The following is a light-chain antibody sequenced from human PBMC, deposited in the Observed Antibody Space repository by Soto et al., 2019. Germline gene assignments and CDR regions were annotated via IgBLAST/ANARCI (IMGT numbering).Light chain of an antibody. V-gene: IGLV1-40*01. CDR2: GNY. J-gene: IGLJ1*01. Sequence: QPVLTQPPSVSGAPGQRVTISCTGSSSNIGAHYDVHWYQQLPGTAPTLLIYGNYNRPSGVPDRFSGSKSGTSASLAITGLQAEDEADYYCQSYDSSLSGYVFGTGTKVTVL. CDR1: SSNIGAHYD. CDR3: QSYDSSLSGYV.